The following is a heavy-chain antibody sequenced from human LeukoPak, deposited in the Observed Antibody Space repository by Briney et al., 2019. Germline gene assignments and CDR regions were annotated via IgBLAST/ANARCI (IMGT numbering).Heavy chain of an antibody. CDR1: GFTFRSYA. J-gene: IGHJ6*03. CDR2: ISGSGGST. Sequence: PGGSLRLSCAPSGFTFRSYAMSGVRKAPGKGLEWVSAISGSGGSTYYADSVKGPLTISKDNSKDTMYLQMNSLRAEDTAVYYCARDRSSSWYVSHYYYYMDVWGKGTTVTVSS. CDR3: ARDRSSSWYVSHYYYYMDV. V-gene: IGHV3-23*01. D-gene: IGHD6-13*01.